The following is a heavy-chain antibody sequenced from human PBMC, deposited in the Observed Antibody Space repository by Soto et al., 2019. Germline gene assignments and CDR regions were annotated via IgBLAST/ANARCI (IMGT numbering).Heavy chain of an antibody. D-gene: IGHD2-2*01. CDR2: INHSGST. V-gene: IGHV4-34*01. Sequence: QVQLQQWGAGLLKPSETLSLTCAVYGGSFSGYYWSWIRQPPGKGLEWIGEINHSGSTNYNPSLKSRVTISVDTSKNQFSLKLSSVTAADTAVYYCARGKDIVVVPAAKVVTNWFDPWGQGTLVTVSS. CDR1: GGSFSGYY. CDR3: ARGKDIVVVPAAKVVTNWFDP. J-gene: IGHJ5*02.